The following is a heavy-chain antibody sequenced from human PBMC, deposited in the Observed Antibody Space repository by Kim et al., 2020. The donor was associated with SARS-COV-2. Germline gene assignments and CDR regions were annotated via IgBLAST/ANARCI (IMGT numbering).Heavy chain of an antibody. J-gene: IGHJ4*02. Sequence: SETLSLTCTVSGGSISSYYWSWIRQPPGKGLEWIGYIYYSVSTNYNPSLKSRVTISVDTSKNQFSLNLSSVTAADTAVYYCATRNCSSTSCSPHAFDYWGQGTLVTVSS. V-gene: IGHV4-59*08. CDR3: ATRNCSSTSCSPHAFDY. CDR1: GGSISSYY. CDR2: IYYSVST. D-gene: IGHD2-2*01.